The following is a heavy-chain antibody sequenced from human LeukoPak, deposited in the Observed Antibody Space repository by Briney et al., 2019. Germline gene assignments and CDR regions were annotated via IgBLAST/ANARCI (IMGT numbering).Heavy chain of an antibody. V-gene: IGHV6-1*01. J-gene: IGHJ5*02. CDR3: ARLLWSEDYGDYGDAGSNWFDP. CDR1: GDSVSSNSAA. D-gene: IGHD4-17*01. CDR2: TYYRSKWYN. Sequence: SQTLSLTCAISGDSVSSNSAAWNWIRQSPSRGLEWLGRTYYRSKWYNDYAVSVKSRITINPDTSKNQFSPKLSSVIAADTAVYYCARLLWSEDYGDYGDAGSNWFDPWGQGTLVTVSS.